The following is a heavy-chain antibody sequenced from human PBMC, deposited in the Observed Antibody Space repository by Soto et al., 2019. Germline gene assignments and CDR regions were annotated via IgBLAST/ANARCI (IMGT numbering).Heavy chain of an antibody. CDR2: ITPFNGNT. J-gene: IGHJ3*02. CDR3: ARSRAAMGHDAFDI. CDR1: GYTFTYRY. Sequence: SVKVSCKASGYTFTYRYLHWVRQAPGQALEWMGWITPFNGNTNYAQKFQDRVTITRDRSMSTAYMELSSLRSEDAAMYYCARSRAAMGHDAFDIWGQGTMVTVSS. V-gene: IGHV1-45*02. D-gene: IGHD5-18*01.